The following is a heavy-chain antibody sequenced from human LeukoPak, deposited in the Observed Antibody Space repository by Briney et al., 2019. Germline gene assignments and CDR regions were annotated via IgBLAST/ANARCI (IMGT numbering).Heavy chain of an antibody. Sequence: GGSLRLPCAASGFTFSSYAMHWVRQAPGKGLEWVAVISYDGSNKYYADSVKGRFTISRDNSKNTLYLQMNSLRAEDTAVYYCARVRIGIAAAEDYWGQGTLVTVSS. D-gene: IGHD6-13*01. CDR3: ARVRIGIAAAEDY. V-gene: IGHV3-30-3*01. CDR1: GFTFSSYA. CDR2: ISYDGSNK. J-gene: IGHJ4*02.